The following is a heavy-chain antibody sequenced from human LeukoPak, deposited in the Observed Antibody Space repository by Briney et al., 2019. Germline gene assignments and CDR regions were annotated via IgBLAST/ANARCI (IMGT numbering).Heavy chain of an antibody. Sequence: GVSLRLSCAASGFTFGNYGMHWVRQAPGQGLEWVAVIWYDGSNKYYADSVKGRFTISRDNSKNTLYLQMNSLRAEDTAVYYCARADYIFDYWGQGTLVTVSS. CDR1: GFTFGNYG. V-gene: IGHV3-33*01. CDR3: ARADYIFDY. J-gene: IGHJ4*02. D-gene: IGHD4-11*01. CDR2: IWYDGSNK.